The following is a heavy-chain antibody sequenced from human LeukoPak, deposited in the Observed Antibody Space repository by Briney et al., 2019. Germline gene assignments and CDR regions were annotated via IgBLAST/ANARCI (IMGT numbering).Heavy chain of an antibody. V-gene: IGHV4-59*01. CDR3: ARDNDYGDYGLLDY. CDR2: IYYSGST. J-gene: IGHJ4*02. Sequence: SETLSLTCTVSGGSISSYYWSWIRQPPGKGLEWIGYIYYSGSTNYNPSLKSRVTISVDTSKNQFSLKLSSVTAADTAVYYCARDNDYGDYGLLDYWGQGTLVTVSS. D-gene: IGHD4-17*01. CDR1: GGSISSYY.